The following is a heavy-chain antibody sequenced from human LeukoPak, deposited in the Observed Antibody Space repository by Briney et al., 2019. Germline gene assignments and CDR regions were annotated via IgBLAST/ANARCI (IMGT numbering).Heavy chain of an antibody. CDR3: ARDPGYSYGHDF. J-gene: IGHJ4*02. D-gene: IGHD5-18*01. Sequence: GGSLRLSCAASGFTFSSYSMNWVRQAPGKGLEWVSSISSSSSYIYYADSVKGRFTISRDNAKNSLYLQMNSLRTEDTAVYYCARDPGYSYGHDFWGQGTLVTVSS. CDR1: GFTFSSYS. V-gene: IGHV3-21*01. CDR2: ISSSSSYI.